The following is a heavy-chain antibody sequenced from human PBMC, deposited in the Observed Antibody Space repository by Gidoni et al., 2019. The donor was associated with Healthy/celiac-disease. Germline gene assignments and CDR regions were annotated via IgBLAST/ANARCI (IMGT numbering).Heavy chain of an antibody. CDR2: IDPRDSYT. J-gene: IGHJ4*02. V-gene: IGHV5-10-1*01. CDR1: GYSFTSYC. CDR3: ASGDYGDYFDY. Sequence: EVQRVQSGEEVKKTGESLRTSCKGSGYSFTSYCISWVRQMPGKGLEWMGRIDPRDSYTNYSPSFQGHVTISADKSISTAYLQWSSLKASDTAMYYCASGDYGDYFDYWGQGTLVTVSS. D-gene: IGHD4-17*01.